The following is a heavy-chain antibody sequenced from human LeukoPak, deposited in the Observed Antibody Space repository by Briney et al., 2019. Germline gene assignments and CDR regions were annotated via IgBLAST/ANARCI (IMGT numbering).Heavy chain of an antibody. J-gene: IGHJ3*02. D-gene: IGHD7-27*01. CDR3: AKEQIPPGAFDI. CDR1: GLTFSSYS. V-gene: IGHV3-21*04. CDR2: ISSSSSYI. Sequence: GGSLRLSCAASGLTFSSYSMNWVRQAPGEGLEWVSSISSSSSYIYYADSVKGRFTISRDNAKNSLYLQMNSLRAEDTAVYYCAKEQIPPGAFDIWGQGTMVTVSS.